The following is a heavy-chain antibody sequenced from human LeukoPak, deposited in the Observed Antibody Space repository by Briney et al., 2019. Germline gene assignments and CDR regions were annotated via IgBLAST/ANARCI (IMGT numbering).Heavy chain of an antibody. V-gene: IGHV4-61*01. D-gene: IGHD1-26*01. Sequence: SETLSLTCTVSGGSVSSGSYYWSWIRQPPGKGLEWIGYVYYSGSTNHNTSLKSRVTISVDRSKNQFSLKLSSVTAADTAIYYCARTSGNYPYYFDYWGQGTLVTVSS. CDR3: ARTSGNYPYYFDY. CDR2: VYYSGST. J-gene: IGHJ4*02. CDR1: GGSVSSGSYY.